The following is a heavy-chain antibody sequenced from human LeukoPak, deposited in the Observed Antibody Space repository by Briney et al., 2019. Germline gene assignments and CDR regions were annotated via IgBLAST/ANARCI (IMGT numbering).Heavy chain of an antibody. J-gene: IGHJ6*02. V-gene: IGHV4-39*07. Sequence: SETLSLTCTVSGGSISSSSYYWGWIRQPPGKGLEWIGSIYYSGSTNYNPSLKSRVTISVDKSKNQFSLKLSSVTAADTAVYYCARVLITMVRGVPNYGMDVWGQGTTVTVSS. CDR3: ARVLITMVRGVPNYGMDV. D-gene: IGHD3-10*01. CDR1: GGSISSSSYY. CDR2: IYYSGST.